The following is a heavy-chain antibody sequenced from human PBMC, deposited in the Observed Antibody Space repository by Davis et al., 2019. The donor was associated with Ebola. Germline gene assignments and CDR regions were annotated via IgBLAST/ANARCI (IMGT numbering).Heavy chain of an antibody. J-gene: IGHJ3*02. D-gene: IGHD6-6*01. Sequence: SQTLSLTCAISGDSVSSNSAAWNWIRQSPSRGLEWLGRTYYRSKWYNDYAVSVKSRITINPDTSKNQFSLQLNSVTPEDTAVYYCARDPSIAARRIVIGAFDIWGQGTMVTVSS. V-gene: IGHV6-1*01. CDR2: TYYRSKWYN. CDR3: ARDPSIAARRIVIGAFDI. CDR1: GDSVSSNSAA.